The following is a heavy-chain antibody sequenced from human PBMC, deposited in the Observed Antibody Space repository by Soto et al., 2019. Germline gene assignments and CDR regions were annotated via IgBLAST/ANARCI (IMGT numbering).Heavy chain of an antibody. CDR3: ARATIFGVVPKGGAFDI. V-gene: IGHV1-8*01. CDR1: VYTFTSYD. Sequence: ASVKVSCKASVYTFTSYDIYWVRQATGQGLEWMGWMNPNSGNTGYAQKFQGRVTMTRNTSISTAYMELSSLRSEDTAVYYCARATIFGVVPKGGAFDIWGQGTMVTVSS. CDR2: MNPNSGNT. D-gene: IGHD3-3*01. J-gene: IGHJ3*02.